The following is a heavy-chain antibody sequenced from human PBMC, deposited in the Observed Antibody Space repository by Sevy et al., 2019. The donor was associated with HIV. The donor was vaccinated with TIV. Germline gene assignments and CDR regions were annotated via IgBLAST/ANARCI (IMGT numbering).Heavy chain of an antibody. V-gene: IGHV3-23*01. D-gene: IGHD4-4*01. CDR3: ASQGSYDYRTDY. CDR2: ISGSGGST. CDR1: GFTFSSYV. J-gene: IGHJ4*02. Sequence: GGSLRLSCAASGFTFSSYVMSWVRQAPGKGLEWVSAISGSGGSTYYADSVKGRFTISRDNSKNTLYLQMNSLRAEDTAVYYCASQGSYDYRTDYWGQGTLVTVSS.